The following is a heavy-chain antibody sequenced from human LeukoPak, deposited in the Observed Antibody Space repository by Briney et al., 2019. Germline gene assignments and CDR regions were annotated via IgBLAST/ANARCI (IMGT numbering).Heavy chain of an antibody. V-gene: IGHV3-49*03. CDR3: ARGLHDYGDSNYYFDQ. Sequence: GGSLRLSCTVSGFTFTDDDWGWFRQAPGKGLEWISFIRKKAYRETTDYAASVRGRFTSSRDDANSIAYLQLNSLKTEDTALYYCARGLHDYGDSNYYFDQWGQGTLVAVSS. CDR2: IRKKAYRETT. J-gene: IGHJ4*02. CDR1: GFTFTDDD. D-gene: IGHD4-17*01.